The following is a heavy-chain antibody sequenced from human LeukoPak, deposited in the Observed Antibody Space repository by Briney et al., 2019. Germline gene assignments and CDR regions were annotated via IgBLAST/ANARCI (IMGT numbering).Heavy chain of an antibody. D-gene: IGHD3-16*01. V-gene: IGHV4-61*02. CDR2: IYTSGST. J-gene: IGHJ4*02. Sequence: SETLSLTCTVSGGSISSGSYYWSWIRQPAGKGLEWIGRIYTSGSTNYNPSLKSRVTISVDTSKSQFSLRLTSVTTADTAVYYCARHQFITYGDCFDSWGRGTLVTVSS. CDR1: GGSISSGSYY. CDR3: ARHQFITYGDCFDS.